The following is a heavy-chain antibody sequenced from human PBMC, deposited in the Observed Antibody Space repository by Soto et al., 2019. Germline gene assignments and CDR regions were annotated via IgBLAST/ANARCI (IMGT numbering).Heavy chain of an antibody. Sequence: SETLSLTCAVYGGSFSGYYWSWIRQPPGKGLEWIGEINHSGSTNYNPFLKSRVTISVDTSKNQFSLKLSSVTAADTAVYYCARALDDDAFDIWGQGTMVTVSS. CDR2: INHSGST. CDR3: ARALDDDAFDI. CDR1: GGSFSGYY. J-gene: IGHJ3*02. V-gene: IGHV4-34*01.